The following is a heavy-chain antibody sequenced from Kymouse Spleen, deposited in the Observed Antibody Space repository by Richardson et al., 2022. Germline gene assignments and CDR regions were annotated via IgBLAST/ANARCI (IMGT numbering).Heavy chain of an antibody. J-gene: IGHJ6*02. Sequence: EVQLVESGGGLVKPGGSLRLSCAASGFTFSNAWMSWVRQAPGKGLEWVGRIKSKTDGGTTDYAAPVKGRFTISRDDSKNTLYLQMNSLKTEDTAVYYCTTITGTTYYYYYGMDVWGQGTTVTVSS. CDR1: GFTFSNAW. V-gene: IGHV3-15*01. CDR3: TTITGTTYYYYYGMDV. CDR2: IKSKTDGGTT. D-gene: IGHD1-7*01.